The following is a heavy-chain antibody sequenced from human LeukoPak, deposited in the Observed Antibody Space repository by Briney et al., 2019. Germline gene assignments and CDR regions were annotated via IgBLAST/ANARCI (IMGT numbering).Heavy chain of an antibody. CDR1: GYTFTSYY. V-gene: IGHV1-46*01. Sequence: ASVKVSCKASGYTFTSYYMHWVRQAPGQGLEWMGIINPSGGSTSYAQKFQGRVTMTRDMSTSTVYMELSRLRSDDTAVYYCARDRRIEARRNWFDPWGQGTLVTVSS. D-gene: IGHD6-6*01. J-gene: IGHJ5*02. CDR3: ARDRRIEARRNWFDP. CDR2: INPSGGST.